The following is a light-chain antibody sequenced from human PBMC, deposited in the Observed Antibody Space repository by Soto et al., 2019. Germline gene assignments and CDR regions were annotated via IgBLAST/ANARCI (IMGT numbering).Light chain of an antibody. CDR1: SSDVGGYNY. CDR2: DVS. Sequence: QSALTQPRSVSGSPGQSVTISCTGTSSDVGGYNYVSWYQHHPGKAPKLMIYDVSKRPSGVPDRFSGSKSSNTASLTISGLQAEDEADYYCCSYAGSYVFVFGTGTKLTVL. CDR3: CSYAGSYVFV. J-gene: IGLJ1*01. V-gene: IGLV2-11*01.